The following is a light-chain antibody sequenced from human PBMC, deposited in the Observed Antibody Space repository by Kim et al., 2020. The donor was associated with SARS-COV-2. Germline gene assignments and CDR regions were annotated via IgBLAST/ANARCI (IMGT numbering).Light chain of an antibody. CDR1: QNVFSD. CDR3: QQYDNWPLT. CDR2: GAS. J-gene: IGKJ5*01. Sequence: VVMTQSPATLSVSPGERATLSCRASQNVFSDLAWYQQKPGQAPRLLIYGASTRATGIPARFSGSGSGTEFTLTISSLQSEDFAIYYCQQYDNWPLTFGQGTRLEIK. V-gene: IGKV3-15*01.